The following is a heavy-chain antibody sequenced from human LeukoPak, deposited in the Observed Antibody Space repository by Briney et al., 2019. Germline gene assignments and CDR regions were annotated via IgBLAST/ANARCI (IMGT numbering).Heavy chain of an antibody. V-gene: IGHV1-18*01. D-gene: IGHD6-19*01. CDR2: ISAYNGNA. CDR1: GYTFTSYG. CDR3: ARDPGYSSGWYFDY. Sequence: ASVKASCKASGYTFTSYGISWVRQAPGQGLEWMGWISAYNGNANYAQKLQGRVTMTTDTSTSTAYMELRSLRSDDTAVYYCARDPGYSSGWYFDYWGQGTLVTVSS. J-gene: IGHJ4*02.